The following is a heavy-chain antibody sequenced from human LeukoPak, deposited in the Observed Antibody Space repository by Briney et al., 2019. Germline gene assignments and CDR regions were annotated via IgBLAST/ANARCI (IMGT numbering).Heavy chain of an antibody. V-gene: IGHV3-33*01. CDR2: IWYDGSNK. D-gene: IGHD2-21*02. CDR3: AGEAPPYRVVTAILY. Sequence: GGSLRLSCAASGFTFSSYGMHWVRQAPGKGLEWVAVIWYDGSNKYYADSVKGRFTISRDNSKNTLYLQMNSLRAEDTAVYYCAGEAPPYRVVTAILYWGQGTLVTVSS. CDR1: GFTFSSYG. J-gene: IGHJ4*02.